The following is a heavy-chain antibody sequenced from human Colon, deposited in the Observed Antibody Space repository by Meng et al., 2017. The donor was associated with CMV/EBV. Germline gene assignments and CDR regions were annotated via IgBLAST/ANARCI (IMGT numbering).Heavy chain of an antibody. V-gene: IGHV4-39*07. J-gene: IGHJ4*02. CDR1: GGPVGSVRSY. CDR3: ARDRGGFWTGGRCYPGYYFDF. D-gene: IGHD2-15*01. CDR2: IYYTGSK. Sequence: SETLSLTCSVSGGPVGSVRSYWVWLRQSPGKGLEWIGTIYYTGSKDYNPSLMSRGALSVDTSKNQFSRELSSVTAADTAVEDWARDRGGFWTGGRCYPGYYFDFWGQGMLLPFSS.